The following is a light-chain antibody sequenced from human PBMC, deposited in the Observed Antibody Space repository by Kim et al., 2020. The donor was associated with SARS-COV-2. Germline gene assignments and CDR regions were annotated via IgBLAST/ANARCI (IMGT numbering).Light chain of an antibody. CDR2: GAS. Sequence: VSPGDGASLSCRSSQSVTSYLAWYQQRPGQAPRLLIYGASTRATGIPATFTGTGSGTEFTLTISSVRSEDFAVYFCQQYYNWPWTFGPGTKVDIK. CDR1: QSVTSY. V-gene: IGKV3-15*01. CDR3: QQYYNWPWT. J-gene: IGKJ1*01.